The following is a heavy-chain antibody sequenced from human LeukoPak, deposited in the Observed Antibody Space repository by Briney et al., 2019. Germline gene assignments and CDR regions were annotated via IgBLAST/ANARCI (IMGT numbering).Heavy chain of an antibody. CDR3: AKGGDSNGGVWDH. V-gene: IGHV3-23*01. D-gene: IGHD2-21*02. Sequence: GGSLRLSCAASGFTFNSYAMSWVRQAPGKGLEWVSAISGSGGSRYYADSVKGRFTISRDNSKNTLYLQMNSLRAEDTAVYYCAKGGDSNGGVWDHWGQGILVTVSS. CDR1: GFTFNSYA. J-gene: IGHJ4*02. CDR2: ISGSGGSR.